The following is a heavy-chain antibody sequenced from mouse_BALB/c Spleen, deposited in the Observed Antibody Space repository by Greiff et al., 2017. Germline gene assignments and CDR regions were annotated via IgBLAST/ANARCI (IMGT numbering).Heavy chain of an antibody. CDR3: ARSGATATLSFDY. J-gene: IGHJ2*01. D-gene: IGHD1-2*01. CDR1: GFTFSSFG. CDR2: ISSGSSTI. Sequence: EVHLVESGGGLVQPGGSRKLSCAASGFTFSSFGMHWVRQAPEKGLEWVAYISSGSSTIYYADTVKGRFTISRDNPKNTLFLQMTSLRSEDTAMYYCARSGATATLSFDYWGQGTTLTVSS. V-gene: IGHV5-17*02.